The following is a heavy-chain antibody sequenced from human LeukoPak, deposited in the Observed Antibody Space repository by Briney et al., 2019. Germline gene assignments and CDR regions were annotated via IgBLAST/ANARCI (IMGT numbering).Heavy chain of an antibody. Sequence: GGSLRLSCAASGFTVRGNYMSWVRQAPGKGLEWVSVISSGGSTYCADSVKGRFTISRDSSKNTLYLQMKSLRAEDTALYYCARDPPVCSTSCLDYWGQGTLVTVSS. CDR2: ISSGGST. CDR3: ARDPPVCSTSCLDY. D-gene: IGHD2-2*01. J-gene: IGHJ4*02. CDR1: GFTVRGNY. V-gene: IGHV3-66*01.